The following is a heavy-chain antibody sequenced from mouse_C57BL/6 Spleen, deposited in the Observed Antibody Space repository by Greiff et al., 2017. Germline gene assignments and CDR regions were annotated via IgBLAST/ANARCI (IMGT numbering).Heavy chain of an antibody. J-gene: IGHJ2*01. Sequence: QVQLQQPGTELVKPGASVKLSCKASGYTFTSYWMNWVKQRPGQGLEWIGNINPSNGGTNYNEKFKSKATLTVDKSSSTAYMQLSSLTAEDSAVYYCAREEGITTLKDYWGQGTTLTVSS. CDR3: AREEGITTLKDY. V-gene: IGHV1-53*01. D-gene: IGHD1-1*01. CDR1: GYTFTSYW. CDR2: INPSNGGT.